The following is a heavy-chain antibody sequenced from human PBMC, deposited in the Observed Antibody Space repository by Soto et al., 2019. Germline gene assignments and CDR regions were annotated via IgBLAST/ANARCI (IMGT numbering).Heavy chain of an antibody. CDR3: ARVAEEGLWFGEFPN. CDR1: GYTFTIYD. V-gene: IGHV1-8*01. Sequence: ASVKVSCKASGYTFTIYDINWVRQDTGQGLEWMGWMNPNSGNTGYAQKFQGRVTMTRNTSISTAYMELSSLRSEDTAVYYCARVAEEGLWFGEFPNWGQGTLVTVSS. D-gene: IGHD3-10*01. CDR2: MNPNSGNT. J-gene: IGHJ4*02.